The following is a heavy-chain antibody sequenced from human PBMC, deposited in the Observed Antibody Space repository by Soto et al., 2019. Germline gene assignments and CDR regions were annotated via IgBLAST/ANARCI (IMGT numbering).Heavy chain of an antibody. Sequence: GGSLRLSCAASGFTFSNYAMSWVRQAPGKGLEWVSTISGSGGSTYYADSVKGRFTISRDNSKNTLYLQMNSLRAEDTAVYYCAKAGITMIVVVINNYFDYWGQGTLVTVSS. D-gene: IGHD3-22*01. CDR2: ISGSGGST. J-gene: IGHJ4*02. CDR1: GFTFSNYA. V-gene: IGHV3-23*01. CDR3: AKAGITMIVVVINNYFDY.